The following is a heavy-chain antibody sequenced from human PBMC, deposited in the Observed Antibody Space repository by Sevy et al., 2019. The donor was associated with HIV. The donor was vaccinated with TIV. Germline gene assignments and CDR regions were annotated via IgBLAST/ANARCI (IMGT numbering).Heavy chain of an antibody. CDR1: GGSISSSRHY. V-gene: IGHV4-39*01. Sequence: SETLSLTCNVSGGSISSSRHYWGWIRQSPGKSLDWIGSRFFSGGAYYNPSLESRVTMSVDTSKNQFSLNVNSVTAADTAVYYCARHPLGNWFDLWGQGILVTVSS. CDR3: ARHPLGNWFDL. D-gene: IGHD3-16*01. J-gene: IGHJ5*02. CDR2: RFFSGGA.